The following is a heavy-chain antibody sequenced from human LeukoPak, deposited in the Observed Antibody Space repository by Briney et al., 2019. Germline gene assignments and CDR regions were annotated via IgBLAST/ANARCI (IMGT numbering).Heavy chain of an antibody. CDR2: INSAGDNI. CDR1: GFTFSDYF. Sequence: GGSLRLSCVASGFTFSDYFMSWIRQAPGKGLEWLSFINSAGDNIYYADSVKGRFAISRDNAKKTLYLEMNSLRMEDTAIYYCATSRVFDYWGQGTLVTVSS. V-gene: IGHV3-11*04. CDR3: ATSRVFDY. J-gene: IGHJ4*02.